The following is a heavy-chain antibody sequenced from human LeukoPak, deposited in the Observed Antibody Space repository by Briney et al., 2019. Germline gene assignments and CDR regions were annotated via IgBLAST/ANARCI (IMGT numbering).Heavy chain of an antibody. Sequence: GASVKVSCKASGGTFSSYAISWVRQAPGQGLEWMGRIIPILGIANYAQKFQGRVTITADKSTSTAYMELSSLRSEDTAVYYCARGVVGAPFDYWGQGTLVTVSS. J-gene: IGHJ4*02. CDR3: ARGVVGAPFDY. CDR2: IIPILGIA. D-gene: IGHD1-26*01. V-gene: IGHV1-69*04. CDR1: GGTFSSYA.